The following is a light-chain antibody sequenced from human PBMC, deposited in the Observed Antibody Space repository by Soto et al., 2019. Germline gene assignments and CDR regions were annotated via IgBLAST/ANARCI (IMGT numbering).Light chain of an antibody. Sequence: DIVMTQSPDSLPVSLGERATINCKSSQSLLYSSNNKNYLAWYQQKPGQPPKLLIFWASTRESGVPDRFSGSGSGTDFTLTISSLQSEDFAVYYCQQYNNWPPWTFGQGTKVEIK. J-gene: IGKJ1*01. CDR1: QSLLYSSNNKNY. CDR2: WAS. V-gene: IGKV4-1*01. CDR3: QQYNNWPPWT.